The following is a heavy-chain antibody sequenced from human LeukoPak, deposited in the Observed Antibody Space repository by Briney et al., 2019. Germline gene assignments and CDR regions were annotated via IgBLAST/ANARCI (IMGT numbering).Heavy chain of an antibody. J-gene: IGHJ4*02. CDR2: INAGNGNT. CDR3: ARATNSGYCADY. V-gene: IGHV1-3*01. Sequence: GASVKVSCKASGYTFITYALYWVRQAPGQRLEWMGWINAGNGNTEYSEKFQGRVIITRDTSASTGYMELSSLRSEDTAVYYCARATNSGYCADYWGQGTLVTVSS. CDR1: GYTFITYA. D-gene: IGHD3-22*01.